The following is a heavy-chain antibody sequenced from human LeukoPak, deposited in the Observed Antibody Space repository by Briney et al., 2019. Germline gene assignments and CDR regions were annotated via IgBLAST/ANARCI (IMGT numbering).Heavy chain of an antibody. D-gene: IGHD2-21*01. CDR2: INPNSGGT. CDR3: ARANQDLLFLDN. Sequence: ASVKVSCKASGYTFTDYYMHWVRQSPGQGLEWMGWINPNSGGTNYAQKFQGRVTMTSDTSISTVYMEVSRLRSDDTAIYYCARANQDLLFLDNWGQGTLVTVSS. J-gene: IGHJ4*02. V-gene: IGHV1-2*02. CDR1: GYTFTDYY.